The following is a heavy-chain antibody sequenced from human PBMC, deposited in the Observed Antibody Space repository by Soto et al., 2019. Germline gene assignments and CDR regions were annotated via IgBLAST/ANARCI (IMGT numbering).Heavy chain of an antibody. CDR2: IKSKTDGGTT. CDR3: TTEREQQPDYDYGMDV. D-gene: IGHD6-13*01. V-gene: IGHV3-15*01. CDR1: GFTFSNAW. J-gene: IGHJ6*02. Sequence: EVQLVESGGGLVKPGGSLRLSCAASGFTFSNAWMSWVRQAPGKGLEWVGRIKSKTDGGTTDYAAPVKGRFTISRDNSRNTLYLQMNSLKTEDTAVYYCTTEREQQPDYDYGMDVWGQGNTVTVSS.